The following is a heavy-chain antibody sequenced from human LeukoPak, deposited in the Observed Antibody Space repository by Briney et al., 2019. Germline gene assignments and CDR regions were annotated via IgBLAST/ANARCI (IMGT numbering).Heavy chain of an antibody. CDR1: GFTFSSYG. V-gene: IGHV3-30*18. CDR2: ISYDGSNK. Sequence: GGSLRLSCAASGFTFSSYGMHWVRQAPGKGLERVAVISYDGSNKYYADSVKGRFTISRDNSKNTLYLQMNSLRAEDTAVYYCAKDPVVRGVSPLYFDYWGQGTLVTVSS. D-gene: IGHD3-10*01. CDR3: AKDPVVRGVSPLYFDY. J-gene: IGHJ4*02.